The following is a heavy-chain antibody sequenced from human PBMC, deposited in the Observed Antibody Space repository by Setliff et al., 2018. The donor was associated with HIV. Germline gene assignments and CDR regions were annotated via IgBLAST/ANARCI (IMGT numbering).Heavy chain of an antibody. J-gene: IGHJ4*02. CDR3: ARDVLDLVISVYGF. V-gene: IGHV4-38-2*02. CDR1: GFSISSRYY. CDR2: IYHTGSS. Sequence: SLTCDVSGFSISSRYYWGWIRQSPGKGLEWIGNIYHTGSSYYNPSLNDRATIPLDTSKNQFSLKLNSVTAADTAVYYCARDVLDLVISVYGFWGQGILVTVSS. D-gene: IGHD3-22*01.